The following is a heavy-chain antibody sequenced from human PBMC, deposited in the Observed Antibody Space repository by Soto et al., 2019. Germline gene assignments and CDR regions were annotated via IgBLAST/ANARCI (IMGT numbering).Heavy chain of an antibody. V-gene: IGHV4-59*01. Sequence: SETLSLTCTVSGGSISSYYWSWIRQPPGKGLEWIGYIYYSGSTNYNPSLKSRVTISVDTSKDQFSLKLSSVTAADTAVYYCARGQWLATYNVDVWGQGTTVTVSS. CDR1: GGSISSYY. CDR2: IYYSGST. CDR3: ARGQWLATYNVDV. D-gene: IGHD6-19*01. J-gene: IGHJ6*02.